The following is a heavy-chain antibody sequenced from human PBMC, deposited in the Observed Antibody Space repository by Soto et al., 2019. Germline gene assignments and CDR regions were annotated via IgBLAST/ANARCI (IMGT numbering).Heavy chain of an antibody. CDR2: IYYRGST. Sequence: PSETLSLTCTPSGSSLSTYYWSWIRQAPGRGLEWIGYIYYRGSTNYNPSLKSRVTISVDTSRNQFSLKLSSVTTADTAVYYCARDRSSGPANNYYFYSCGQGTLITVS. J-gene: IGHJ4*02. V-gene: IGHV4-59*01. D-gene: IGHD3-10*01. CDR1: GSSLSTYY. CDR3: ARDRSSGPANNYYFYS.